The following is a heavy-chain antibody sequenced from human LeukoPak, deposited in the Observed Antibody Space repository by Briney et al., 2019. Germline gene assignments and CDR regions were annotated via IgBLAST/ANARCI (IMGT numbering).Heavy chain of an antibody. D-gene: IGHD6-6*01. CDR2: ISGSGGST. Sequence: PGGSLRLSCAAPGFTFSSYAMSWVRQAPGKGLEWVSAISGSGGSTYYADSVKGRFTISRDNSKNTLYLQMNSLRAEDTAVYYCAKGIAARPGYYYYYGMDVWGQGTTVTVSS. V-gene: IGHV3-23*01. CDR1: GFTFSSYA. J-gene: IGHJ6*02. CDR3: AKGIAARPGYYYYYGMDV.